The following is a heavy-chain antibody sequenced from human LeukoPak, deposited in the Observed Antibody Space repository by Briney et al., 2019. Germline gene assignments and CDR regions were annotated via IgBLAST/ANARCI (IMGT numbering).Heavy chain of an antibody. Sequence: PGGSLRLSCAASGFTFSSYEMNWVRQAPGKGLEWVSYISSSSSTVYYADSVTGRFTISRDNAKNSLYLQMNSLRAEDTAVYYCARRAGAYSHPYDYWGQGTLVTVSS. CDR1: GFTFSSYE. D-gene: IGHD4/OR15-4a*01. CDR2: ISSSSSTV. V-gene: IGHV3-48*03. CDR3: ARRAGAYSHPYDY. J-gene: IGHJ4*02.